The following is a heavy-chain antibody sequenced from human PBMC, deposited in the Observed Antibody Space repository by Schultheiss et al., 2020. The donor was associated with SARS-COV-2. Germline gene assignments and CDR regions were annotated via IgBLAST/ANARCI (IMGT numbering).Heavy chain of an antibody. CDR2: ISYDGSNK. Sequence: GGSLRLSCAASGFTFSGSAMHWVRQASGKGLEWVAVISYDGSNKYYADYVKGRFTISRDNSKNTLYLQMNSLRAEDTAVYYCARDRSSSLSNWFDPWGQGTLVTVSS. CDR3: ARDRSSSLSNWFDP. CDR1: GFTFSGSA. V-gene: IGHV3-30*04. J-gene: IGHJ5*02. D-gene: IGHD6-13*01.